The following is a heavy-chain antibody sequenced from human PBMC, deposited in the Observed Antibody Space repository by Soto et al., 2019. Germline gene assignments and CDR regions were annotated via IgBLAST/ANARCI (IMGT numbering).Heavy chain of an antibody. CDR3: ARVSYSNSFEGGGMDV. Sequence: QVQLVQSGAEVKKPGASVKVSCKASGYTFTSYGISWVRQAPGQGLEWMGWISAYNGNTNYAQKLQGRVTMTTDTPTSTAYMELGSLRSDDTAVYYCARVSYSNSFEGGGMDVWGQGTTATVSS. J-gene: IGHJ6*02. V-gene: IGHV1-18*01. CDR2: ISAYNGNT. CDR1: GYTFTSYG. D-gene: IGHD4-4*01.